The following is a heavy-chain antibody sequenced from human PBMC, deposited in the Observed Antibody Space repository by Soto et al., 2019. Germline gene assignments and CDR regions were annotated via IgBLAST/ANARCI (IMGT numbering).Heavy chain of an antibody. V-gene: IGHV1-3*01. CDR3: ARELNPDIRYFDWLSRPEAGGY. J-gene: IGHJ4*02. CDR1: GYTFTSYA. D-gene: IGHD3-9*01. Sequence: QVQLVQSGAEVKKPGASVKVSCKASGYTFTSYAMHWVRQAPGQRLEWMGWINAGNGNTKYSQKFQGRVTITRDTSASTAYMELSSLRSEDTAVYYCARELNPDIRYFDWLSRPEAGGYWGQGTLVTVSS. CDR2: INAGNGNT.